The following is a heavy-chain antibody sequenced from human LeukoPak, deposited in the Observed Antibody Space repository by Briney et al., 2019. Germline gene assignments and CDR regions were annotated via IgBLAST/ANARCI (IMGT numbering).Heavy chain of an antibody. CDR3: ARGRYCSGGSCYFDDWFDP. CDR1: GYTFTGYY. CDR2: INPNSGGT. Sequence: ASVTVSFKASGYTFTGYYMHWVRQAPGQGLEWMGWINPNSGGTNYAQKFQGWVTMTRDTSISTAYMELSRLRSDDTAVYYCARGRYCSGGSCYFDDWFDPWGQGTLVTVSS. V-gene: IGHV1-2*04. D-gene: IGHD2-15*01. J-gene: IGHJ5*02.